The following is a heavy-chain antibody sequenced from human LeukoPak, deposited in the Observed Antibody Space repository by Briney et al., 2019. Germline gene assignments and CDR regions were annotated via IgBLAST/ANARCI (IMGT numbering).Heavy chain of an antibody. J-gene: IGHJ4*02. D-gene: IGHD3-22*01. CDR3: ARDRDLGSSGYYVDY. V-gene: IGHV1-69*04. CDR1: GGTFSSYT. CDR2: IIPILGIA. Sequence: ASVKVSCXASGGTFSSYTISWVRQAPGQGLEWMGRIIPILGIADYAQKFQGRVTITADKSTSTAYMELSSLRSEDTAVYYCARDRDLGSSGYYVDYWGQGTLVTVSS.